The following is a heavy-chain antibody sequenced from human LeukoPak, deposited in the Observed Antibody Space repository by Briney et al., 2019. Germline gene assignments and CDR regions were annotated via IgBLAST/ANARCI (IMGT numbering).Heavy chain of an antibody. CDR3: SRLGYCTNGICYSLPY. CDR2: IYPGDSES. Sequence: GESLKISCKGSGYSFTNYWIAWVRQMPGKGLEWMGIIYPGDSESKYTPSFQGQVTISADKSISTAYLQWSSLKASDTAMYYCSRLGYCTNGICYSLPYWGQGTLVTVSS. CDR1: GYSFTNYW. J-gene: IGHJ4*02. D-gene: IGHD2-8*01. V-gene: IGHV5-51*01.